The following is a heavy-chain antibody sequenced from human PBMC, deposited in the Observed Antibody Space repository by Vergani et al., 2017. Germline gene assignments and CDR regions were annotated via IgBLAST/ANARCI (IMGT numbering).Heavy chain of an antibody. CDR2: ISSSSSYI. CDR3: ARETRDTPSSLDY. V-gene: IGHV3-21*06. Sequence: EVQLVESGGGLVKRGGSLRLSCAASGFTFSSYSMNWVRQAPGKGLEWVSSISSSSSYIHYSDSLKGRFTISKDISKNTLYLQMNSLRGDDTAVYYCARETRDTPSSLDYGGQGTLVTVSS. CDR1: GFTFSSYS. J-gene: IGHJ4*02. D-gene: IGHD5-24*01.